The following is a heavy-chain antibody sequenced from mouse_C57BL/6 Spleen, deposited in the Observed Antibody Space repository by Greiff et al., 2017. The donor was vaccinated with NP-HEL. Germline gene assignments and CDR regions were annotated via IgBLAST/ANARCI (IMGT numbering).Heavy chain of an antibody. D-gene: IGHD2-4*01. V-gene: IGHV1-82*01. Sequence: QVQLQQSGPELVKPGASVKISCKASGYAFSSSWMNWVKQRPGKGLEWIGRIYPGDGDTNYNGKFKGKATLTADKSSSTAYMQLSSLTSEDSAVYFCAREGGYDYGPWFAYWGQGTLVTVSA. CDR1: GYAFSSSW. CDR2: IYPGDGDT. J-gene: IGHJ3*01. CDR3: AREGGYDYGPWFAY.